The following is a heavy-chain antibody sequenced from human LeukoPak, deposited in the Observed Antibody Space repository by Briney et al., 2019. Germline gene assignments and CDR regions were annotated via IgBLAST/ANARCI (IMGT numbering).Heavy chain of an antibody. V-gene: IGHV7-4-1*02. J-gene: IGHJ4*02. CDR3: ARDPALKDSLRFLEWPQGYFDY. Sequence: RASVKVSCKASGYTFSNYDINWVRQAPGQGLEWMGWINTNNGNPTYAQGFTGRFVFSLDTSVSTAYLQISSLKAEDTAVYYCARDPALKDSLRFLEWPQGYFDYWGQGTLVTVSS. D-gene: IGHD3-3*01. CDR2: INTNNGNP. CDR1: GYTFSNYD.